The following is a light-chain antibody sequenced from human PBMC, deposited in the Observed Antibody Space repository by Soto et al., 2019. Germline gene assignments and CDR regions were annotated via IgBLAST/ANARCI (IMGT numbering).Light chain of an antibody. CDR2: WPS. CDR1: QSILFSSNNKNY. Sequence: DIVMTQAPDSLAVSLGERATINCKSSQSILFSSNNKNYLTWYQQQPGQPPKPLINWPSTRESGVPDRFSGSGSGTDFTLTISSLQDEDVAVYYIQHYYSTPVTLGGGTKLEIK. J-gene: IGKJ4*01. V-gene: IGKV4-1*01. CDR3: QHYYSTPVT.